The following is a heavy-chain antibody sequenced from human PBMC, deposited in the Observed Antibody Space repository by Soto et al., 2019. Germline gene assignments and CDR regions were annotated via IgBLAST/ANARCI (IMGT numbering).Heavy chain of an antibody. J-gene: IGHJ4*02. CDR2: LGGGGDT. CDR1: GFPFGTYT. V-gene: IGHV3-23*01. Sequence: GGSLRLSCASSGFPFGTYTMNWVRQAPGKGLEWVSALGGGGDTHYAESVKGRFTISRDYSKNILLLQMNSLRDEDSAIYYCTKDRHPDGIWTFDFWGQGTLVTVSS. CDR3: TKDRHPDGIWTFDF. D-gene: IGHD3-9*01.